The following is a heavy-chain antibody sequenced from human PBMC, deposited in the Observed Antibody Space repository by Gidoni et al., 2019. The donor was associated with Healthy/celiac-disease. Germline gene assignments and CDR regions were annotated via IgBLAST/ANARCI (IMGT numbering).Heavy chain of an antibody. CDR1: GGSISSYY. CDR2: IYYSGST. Sequence: QVQLQESGPGLVKPSETLSLTCTVSGGSISSYYWSWIRQPPGKGLEWIGYIYYSGSTNYNPSLKSRVTISVDTSKNQFSLKLSSVTAADTAVYYCARGVPMNWFDPWGQGTLVTVSS. V-gene: IGHV4-59*01. D-gene: IGHD1-1*01. CDR3: ARGVPMNWFDP. J-gene: IGHJ5*02.